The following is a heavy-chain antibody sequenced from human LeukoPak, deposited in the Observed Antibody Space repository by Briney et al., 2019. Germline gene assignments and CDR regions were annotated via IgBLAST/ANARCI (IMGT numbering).Heavy chain of an antibody. CDR1: GYTFTSYG. CDR2: ISAYNGNT. CDR3: ARVLTSQDIVVVPAAT. V-gene: IGHV1-18*01. J-gene: IGHJ5*02. Sequence: ASVKVSCKASGYTFTSYGISWVRQAPGQGLEWMGWISAYNGNTNYAQKLQGRVTMTTNTSTSTAYMELRSLRSGDTAVYYCARVLTSQDIVVVPAATWGQGTLVTVSS. D-gene: IGHD2-2*01.